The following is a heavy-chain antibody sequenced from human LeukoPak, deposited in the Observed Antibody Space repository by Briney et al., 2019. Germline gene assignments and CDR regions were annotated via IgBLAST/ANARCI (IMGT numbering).Heavy chain of an antibody. CDR1: GGSISSGDYY. Sequence: KTSQTLSLTCTVSGGSISSGDYYWSWIRRPPGKGLEWIGYIYYSGSTYYNPSLKSRVTISVDTSKNQFSLRLSSVTAADTAVYYCARGSTSSGGSSSALVWFDPWGQGTLVTVSS. CDR2: IYYSGST. D-gene: IGHD6-6*01. V-gene: IGHV4-30-4*08. CDR3: ARGSTSSGGSSSALVWFDP. J-gene: IGHJ5*02.